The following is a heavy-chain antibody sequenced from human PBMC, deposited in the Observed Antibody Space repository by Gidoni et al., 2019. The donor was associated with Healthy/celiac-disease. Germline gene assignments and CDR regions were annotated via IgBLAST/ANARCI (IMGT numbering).Heavy chain of an antibody. Sequence: QITLKESGPTLVKPTQTLTLLWVLWVGWIRQPPGKALEWLALIYWDDDKRYSPSLKSRLTITKDTSKNQVVLTMTNMDPVDTATYYCAHRASSSWYSVSWFDPWGQGTLVTVSS. CDR1: VLW. D-gene: IGHD6-13*01. CDR3: AHRASSSWYSVSWFDP. CDR2: IYWDDDK. V-gene: IGHV2-5*02. J-gene: IGHJ5*02.